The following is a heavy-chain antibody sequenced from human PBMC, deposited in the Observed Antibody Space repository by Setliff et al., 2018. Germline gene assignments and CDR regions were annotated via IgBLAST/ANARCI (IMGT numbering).Heavy chain of an antibody. J-gene: IGHJ4*02. D-gene: IGHD3-22*01. CDR1: GYAFITFG. CDR2: ISPVYGIA. Sequence: ASVKVSCKTSGYAFITFGMSWVRQAPGQGLEWMGWISPVYGIANYARKFQGRVTMTADTSTTTAYLELTSLRYDDTAVYYCVRGPGPSVVVAIPFDHWGQGSLVTVSA. V-gene: IGHV1-18*01. CDR3: VRGPGPSVVVAIPFDH.